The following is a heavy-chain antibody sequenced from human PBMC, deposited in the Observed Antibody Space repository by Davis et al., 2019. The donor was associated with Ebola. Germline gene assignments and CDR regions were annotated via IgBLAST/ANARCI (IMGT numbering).Heavy chain of an antibody. V-gene: IGHV1-18*01. J-gene: IGHJ5*02. CDR2: ISAYNGNT. Sequence: ASVKVSCKASGYTFTSYGISWVRQASGQGLEWMGWISAYNGNTNYAQKLQGRVTMTTDTSTSTAYMELRSLRSDDTAVYYCARGRTVTGTRGLSWFDPWGQGALVTVSS. D-gene: IGHD6-19*01. CDR1: GYTFTSYG. CDR3: ARGRTVTGTRGLSWFDP.